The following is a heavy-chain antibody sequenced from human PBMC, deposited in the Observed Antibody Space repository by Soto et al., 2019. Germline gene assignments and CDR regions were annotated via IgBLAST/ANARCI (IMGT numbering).Heavy chain of an antibody. V-gene: IGHV3-30*03. CDR2: ISYDGSNK. D-gene: IGHD3-9*01. J-gene: IGHJ4*02. Sequence: GGSLRLSCAASGFTFSSYGMHWVRQAPGKGLEWVAVISYDGSNKYYADSVKGRFTISRDNSKNTLYLEMNSLRAEDTAVYYCARERVTGYYNVIGYWGQGNQVTVSS. CDR3: ARERVTGYYNVIGY. CDR1: GFTFSSYG.